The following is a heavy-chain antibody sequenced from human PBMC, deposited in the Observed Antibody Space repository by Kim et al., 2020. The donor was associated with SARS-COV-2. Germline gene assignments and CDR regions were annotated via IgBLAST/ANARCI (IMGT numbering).Heavy chain of an antibody. Sequence: GGSLRLSCAASGFTFSSYDMHWVRQATGKGLEWVSAIGTAGDTYYPGSVKGRFTISRENAKNSLYLQMNSLRAGDTAVYYCAREALGYCSGGSCYPRGAFDIWGQGTMVTVSS. CDR1: GFTFSSYD. CDR2: IGTAGDT. D-gene: IGHD2-15*01. CDR3: AREALGYCSGGSCYPRGAFDI. J-gene: IGHJ3*02. V-gene: IGHV3-13*04.